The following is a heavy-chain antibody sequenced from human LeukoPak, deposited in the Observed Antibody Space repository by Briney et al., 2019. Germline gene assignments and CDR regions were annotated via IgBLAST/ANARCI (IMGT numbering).Heavy chain of an antibody. D-gene: IGHD3-22*01. CDR2: INHSGST. Sequence: SETLSLTGAVYGGSFSGYYWSWIRQPPGKGLEWIGEINHSGSTNYNPSLKSRVTISVDTSKNQFSLKLSSVTAAETAVYYCASRPWYYDSSPFDYWGQGTLVTVSS. CDR1: GGSFSGYY. V-gene: IGHV4-34*01. CDR3: ASRPWYYDSSPFDY. J-gene: IGHJ4*02.